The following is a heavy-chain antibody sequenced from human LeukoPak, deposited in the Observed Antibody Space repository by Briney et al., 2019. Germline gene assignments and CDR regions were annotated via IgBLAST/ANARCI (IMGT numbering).Heavy chain of an antibody. V-gene: IGHV4-38-2*02. CDR2: IYHSGST. Sequence: SETLSLTCTVSGYSISSGYYWGWIRQPPGKGLEWIGSIYHSGSTYYSPSLKSRVTMSVDTSKNQFSLKLSSVTAADTAVYYCARDKAPPYYYDSSGLDYWGQGTLVTVSS. CDR1: GYSISSGYY. CDR3: ARDKAPPYYYDSSGLDY. D-gene: IGHD3-22*01. J-gene: IGHJ4*02.